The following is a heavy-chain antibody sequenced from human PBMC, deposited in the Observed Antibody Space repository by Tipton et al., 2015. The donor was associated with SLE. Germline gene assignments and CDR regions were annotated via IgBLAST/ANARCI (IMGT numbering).Heavy chain of an antibody. V-gene: IGHV5-51*03. CDR2: IYPGDSDT. D-gene: IGHD6-19*01. CDR3: ASRILKYSSGWYDPPDY. CDR1: GYSFTSYW. J-gene: IGHJ4*02. Sequence: VQLVQSGAEVKKPGESLKTSCKGSGYSFTSYWIGWVRQMPGKGLEWMGIIYPGDSDTRYSPSFQGQVTISADKSISTAYLQWSSLKASDTAMYYCASRILKYSSGWYDPPDYWGQGTLVTVSS.